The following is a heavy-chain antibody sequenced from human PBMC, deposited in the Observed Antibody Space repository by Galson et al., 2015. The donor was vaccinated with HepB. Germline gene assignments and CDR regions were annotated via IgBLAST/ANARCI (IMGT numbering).Heavy chain of an antibody. D-gene: IGHD4-17*01. J-gene: IGHJ4*02. CDR3: AKDTGYGDYRMNFDD. Sequence: LRLSCAASGFTFGSYSLHWVRQAPGKGLEWVAVVSADGSKKFYTDSVKGRFSISRDNSRDTVYLQMNSLRVEDTALYYCAKDTGYGDYRMNFDDWGQGTPVTVSS. V-gene: IGHV3-30-3*01. CDR2: VSADGSKK. CDR1: GFTFGSYS.